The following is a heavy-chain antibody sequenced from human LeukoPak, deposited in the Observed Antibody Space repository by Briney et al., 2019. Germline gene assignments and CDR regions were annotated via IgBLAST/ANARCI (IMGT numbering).Heavy chain of an antibody. CDR3: ARARSYGMDV. D-gene: IGHD3-3*01. J-gene: IGHJ6*02. CDR1: GGSFSGYY. CDR2: INHSGST. Sequence: SETLSLTCAAYGGSFSGYYWSWIRQPPGKGLEWIGEINHSGSTNYNPSLKSRVTISVDTSKNQFSLKLSSVTAADTAVYYCARARSYGMDVWGQGTTVTVSS. V-gene: IGHV4-34*01.